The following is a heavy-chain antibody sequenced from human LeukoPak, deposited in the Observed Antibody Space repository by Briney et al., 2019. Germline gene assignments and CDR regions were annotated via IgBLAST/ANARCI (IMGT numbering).Heavy chain of an antibody. J-gene: IGHJ5*02. CDR2: IYYSGST. Sequence: SETLSLTCTVSGGSISSYYWSWIRQPPGKGLEWIGYIYYSGSTNYNPPLKSRVTISVDTSKNQFSLKLSSVTAADTAVYYCARLNMVRGTNWFDPWGQGTLVTVSS. V-gene: IGHV4-59*01. CDR3: ARLNMVRGTNWFDP. D-gene: IGHD3-10*01. CDR1: GGSISSYY.